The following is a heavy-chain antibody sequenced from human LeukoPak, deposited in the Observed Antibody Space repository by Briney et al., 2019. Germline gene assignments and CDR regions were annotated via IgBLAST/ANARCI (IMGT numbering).Heavy chain of an antibody. J-gene: IGHJ4*02. Sequence: GGSLRLSCAASGFTFSSYAMHWVRQAPGKGLEWVAVISYDGSNKYYADSVKGRFTISRDNSKNTLYLQMNSLRAEDTAVYYCARGMTPGIAAANPFDYSGQGTLVTVSS. CDR2: ISYDGSNK. CDR1: GFTFSSYA. D-gene: IGHD6-13*01. V-gene: IGHV3-30-3*01. CDR3: ARGMTPGIAAANPFDY.